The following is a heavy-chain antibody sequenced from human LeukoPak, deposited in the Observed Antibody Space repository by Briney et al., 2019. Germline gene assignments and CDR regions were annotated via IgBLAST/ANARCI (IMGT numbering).Heavy chain of an antibody. CDR2: IYYSGST. CDR3: ARHRGSPEAFDI. CDR1: GGSISSYY. D-gene: IGHD2-15*01. J-gene: IGHJ3*02. Sequence: SETLSFTCTVSGGSISSYYWSWIRQPPRKGLEWIGYIYYSGSTNYNPSLKSRVTISVDTFKNQFSLKLSSVTAADTAVYYCARHRGSPEAFDIWGQGTMVTVSS. V-gene: IGHV4-59*08.